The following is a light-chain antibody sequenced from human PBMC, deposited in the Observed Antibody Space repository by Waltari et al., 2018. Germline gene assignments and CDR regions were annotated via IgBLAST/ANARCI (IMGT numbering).Light chain of an antibody. Sequence: QSALTQPASVSGSPGQSITVSCTGTSNDIGSYNFVSWYQQHPGKAPNLFIYEVTKRPSGVSNRFSGSKSGNTAALTISGLQADDEAEYYCCSYAGSTTYVIFGGGTKLTVL. CDR3: CSYAGSTTYVI. J-gene: IGLJ2*01. CDR2: EVT. CDR1: SNDIGSYNF. V-gene: IGLV2-23*02.